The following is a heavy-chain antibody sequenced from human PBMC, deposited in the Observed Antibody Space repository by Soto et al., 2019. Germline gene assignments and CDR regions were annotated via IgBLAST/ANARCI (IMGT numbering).Heavy chain of an antibody. CDR2: IDSGGGT. V-gene: IGHV3-53*01. J-gene: IGHJ6*02. CDR3: ARDYQYNVLDV. D-gene: IGHD2-2*01. CDR1: GFTVSNNY. Sequence: GGSLRLSCAASGFTVSNNYMRWVRQAPGKGLEWVSVIDSGGGTYYADSVKGRFTISRDNSKNTLYLQMNSLRAEDTAVYYCARDYQYNVLDVWAQGIKVTV.